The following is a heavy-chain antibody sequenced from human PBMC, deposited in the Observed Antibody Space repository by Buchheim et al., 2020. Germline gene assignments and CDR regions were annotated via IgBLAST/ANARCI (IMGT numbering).Heavy chain of an antibody. J-gene: IGHJ5*02. CDR3: ARRGKSNWNYRFSWFDP. Sequence: QVQLQQWGAGLLKPSETLSLTCAVYGGPFSGYYWSWIRQPPGKGLEWIGEINHSGSTNHNPSLKSRVTISVDTSKNQFSLKLSSVTAADTAVYYCARRGKSNWNYRFSWFDPWGQGTL. CDR1: GGPFSGYY. CDR2: INHSGST. V-gene: IGHV4-34*01. D-gene: IGHD1-7*01.